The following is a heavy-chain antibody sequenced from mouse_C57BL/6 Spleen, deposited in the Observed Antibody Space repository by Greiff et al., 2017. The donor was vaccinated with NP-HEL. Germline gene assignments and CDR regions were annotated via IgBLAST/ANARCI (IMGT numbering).Heavy chain of an antibody. V-gene: IGHV14-4*01. CDR3: TTGRNSFFDY. CDR2: IDPENGDT. J-gene: IGHJ2*01. CDR1: GFTFKDDY. Sequence: EVQLQQSGAELVRPGASVKLSCTASGFTFKDDYMHWVKQRPEQGLEWIGWIDPENGDTEYASKFQGKATITADTSSNPAYLQLSSLTSEDTAVYYCTTGRNSFFDYWGQGTTLTVSS.